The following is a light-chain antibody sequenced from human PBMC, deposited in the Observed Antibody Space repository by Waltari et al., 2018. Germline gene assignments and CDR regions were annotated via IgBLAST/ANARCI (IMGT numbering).Light chain of an antibody. CDR1: QSLLHSNGNTY. CDR3: MQALQTPWT. Sequence: DVVMTQTPLSLPVTPGEPASISCRSSQSLLHSNGNTYLYWYLQKPGQPPRLLIYRVSNRFSGVPDRFSSSGSGTDFTLKISRVEAEYVGIYYCMQALQTPWTFGQGTKVEIK. V-gene: IGKV2-29*02. CDR2: RVS. J-gene: IGKJ1*01.